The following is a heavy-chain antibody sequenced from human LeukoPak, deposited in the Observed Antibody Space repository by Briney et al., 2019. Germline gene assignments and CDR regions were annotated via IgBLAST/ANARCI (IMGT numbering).Heavy chain of an antibody. V-gene: IGHV3-74*01. CDR2: IDNDGGT. D-gene: IGHD5-24*01. J-gene: IGHJ4*02. CDR3: ARDSNYNLDF. CDR1: GFTFSHSY. Sequence: PGGSRRLFCAASGFTFSHSYMHWVRQAPGKGLVWVSRIDNDGGTSYADSVKGRFTITRDNAKNTLYLQMNSLRAEDTALYYCARDSNYNLDFWGQGTLVTVSS.